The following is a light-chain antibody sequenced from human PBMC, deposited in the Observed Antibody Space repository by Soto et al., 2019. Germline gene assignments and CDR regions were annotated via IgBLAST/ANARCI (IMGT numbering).Light chain of an antibody. Sequence: QSVLTQPASVSGSPGQSITISCTGTSSDVGDYNYVSWYQQHPDKAPKVMIYDVSNRPSGVSNRFSGSKSGNTASLTISGFQAEDEADYHCSSYTSSGNYVFATGTKLTVL. CDR3: SSYTSSGNYV. CDR2: DVS. J-gene: IGLJ1*01. V-gene: IGLV2-14*01. CDR1: SSDVGDYNY.